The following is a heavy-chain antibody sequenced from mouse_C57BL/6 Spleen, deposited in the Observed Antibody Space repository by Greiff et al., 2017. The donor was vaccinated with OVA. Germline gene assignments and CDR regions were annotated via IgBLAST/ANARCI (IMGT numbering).Heavy chain of an antibody. J-gene: IGHJ3*01. Sequence: QVQLQQPGAELVRPGTSVKLSCKASGYTFTSYWMHWVKQRPGQGLEWIGVIDPSDIYTNYNQKFKGKATLTVDTSSSTAYMQLSSLTSEDSAVYYCAREKDYGSSYPFAYWGQGTLVTVSA. CDR2: IDPSDIYT. CDR1: GYTFTSYW. V-gene: IGHV1-59*01. D-gene: IGHD1-1*01. CDR3: AREKDYGSSYPFAY.